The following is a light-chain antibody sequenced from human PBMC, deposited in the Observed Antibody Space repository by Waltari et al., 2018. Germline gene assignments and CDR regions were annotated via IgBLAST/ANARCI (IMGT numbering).Light chain of an antibody. CDR2: SND. V-gene: IGLV1-44*01. J-gene: IGLJ2*01. CDR1: NSHIGSNF. Sequence: QSVLNQPPSTSGTPGQRVTISCSGSNSHIGSNFVNWYQQVSGTAPQLLIYSNDQRPSGVPDRFSGSKSGTSASLAISGLQSEDEADYYCATWDDRLTAVLFGGGTTVTVL. CDR3: ATWDDRLTAVL.